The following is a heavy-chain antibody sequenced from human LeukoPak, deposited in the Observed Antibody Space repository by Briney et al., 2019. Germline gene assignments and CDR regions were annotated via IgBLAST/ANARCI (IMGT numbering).Heavy chain of an antibody. CDR2: IHRDDT. Sequence: PGGSLRLSSAASGFTVSSNYMSWVRQAPGKGLEWVSLIHRDDTYYADSVKGRFTISRDNSKNTLYLQMNSLRAEDTAVYYCARDGSSRSLQYWGQGTLVTVSS. CDR1: GFTVSSNY. V-gene: IGHV3-53*01. CDR3: ARDGSSRSLQY. J-gene: IGHJ1*01.